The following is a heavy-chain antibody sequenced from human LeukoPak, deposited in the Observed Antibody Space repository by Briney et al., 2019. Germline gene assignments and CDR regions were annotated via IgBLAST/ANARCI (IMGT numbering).Heavy chain of an antibody. Sequence: PGGSLRLSCTASGFTYKNYRMTWARQGPGKGLEWVASMKDDGNEIQYVDSVKGRFTISRDNAKNSLYLQMNNLRAEDTAVYYCARNRATNDYWGQGTLVTVSS. CDR2: MKDDGNEI. J-gene: IGHJ4*02. CDR1: GFTYKNYR. CDR3: ARNRATNDY. D-gene: IGHD1-26*01. V-gene: IGHV3-7*01.